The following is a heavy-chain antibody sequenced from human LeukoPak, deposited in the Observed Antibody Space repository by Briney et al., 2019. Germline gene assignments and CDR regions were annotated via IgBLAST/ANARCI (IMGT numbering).Heavy chain of an antibody. Sequence: SETLSLTCTVSGGSISSYYWSWIRQPPGKGLEWIGYIYYSGSTNYNPSLKSRVTISVDTPKNQFSLKLSSVTAADTAVYYCARVLTRGYYFDYWGQGTLVTVSS. V-gene: IGHV4-59*01. CDR2: IYYSGST. J-gene: IGHJ4*02. CDR3: ARVLTRGYYFDY. CDR1: GGSISSYY.